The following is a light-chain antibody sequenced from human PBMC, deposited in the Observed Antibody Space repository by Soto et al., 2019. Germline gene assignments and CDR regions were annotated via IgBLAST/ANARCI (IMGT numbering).Light chain of an antibody. CDR1: QSVSNDF. Sequence: VMTQSPTTLSVSPGERATLSCRASQSVSNDFLAWYQQKPGQAPRLLIYGASTRATDVPDRFSGSGSGADFTLSISRLEPEDFAVYYCQQYGSSPPRTFGQGTKVDIK. CDR2: GAS. J-gene: IGKJ1*01. V-gene: IGKV3-20*01. CDR3: QQYGSSPPRT.